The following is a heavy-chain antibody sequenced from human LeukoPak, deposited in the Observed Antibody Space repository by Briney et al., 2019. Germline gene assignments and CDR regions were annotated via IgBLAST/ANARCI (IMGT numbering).Heavy chain of an antibody. CDR2: IRNKVNSYAT. CDR1: GFSFSGSA. V-gene: IGHV3-73*01. CDR3: TRHVDGSGCYSYDAFDL. D-gene: IGHD3-22*01. Sequence: PGGSLKLSCAGSGFSFSGSAMHWVRQASGKGLEWVGRIRNKVNSYATGYAASVRARFTISRDDSKNTAYLQMNSLKTEDTAVYYCTRHVDGSGCYSYDAFDLWGQGTLVTVSS. J-gene: IGHJ3*01.